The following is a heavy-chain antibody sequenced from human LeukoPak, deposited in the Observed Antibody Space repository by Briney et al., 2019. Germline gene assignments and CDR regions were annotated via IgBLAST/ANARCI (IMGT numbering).Heavy chain of an antibody. Sequence: CASVNVSCKASGYTLTSYAMNWVRQAPAQGREGVVWININTGNPKYAQGFTGRFVFSLDTSVTTEYMTISSITVEESDVYYCVRSGGSDYWGQGTLVTVSS. V-gene: IGHV7-4-1*02. CDR1: GYTLTSYA. D-gene: IGHD2-8*02. CDR3: VRSGGSDY. J-gene: IGHJ4*02. CDR2: ININTGNP.